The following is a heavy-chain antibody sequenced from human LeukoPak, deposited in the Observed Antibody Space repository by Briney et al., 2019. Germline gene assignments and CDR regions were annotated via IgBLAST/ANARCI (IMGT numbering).Heavy chain of an antibody. V-gene: IGHV1-8*01. CDR3: ASRQWLVRAGTIDY. Sequence: GASVKVSCKASGYTFTSYDINWVRQATGQGLEWMGWMNPNSGNTGYAQKFQGRVTMTRNTSISTAYMELSSLRSEDTAVYYCASRQWLVRAGTIDYWGQGTLVTVSS. J-gene: IGHJ4*02. D-gene: IGHD6-19*01. CDR2: MNPNSGNT. CDR1: GYTFTSYD.